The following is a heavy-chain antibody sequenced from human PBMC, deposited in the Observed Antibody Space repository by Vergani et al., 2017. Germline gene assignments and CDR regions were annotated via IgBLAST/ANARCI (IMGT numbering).Heavy chain of an antibody. D-gene: IGHD3-3*01. Sequence: QVQLVQSGAEVKKPGASVKVSCKASGYTFTSYGISWVRQAPGPGLEWMGWISAYNGNTNYAQKLQGRVTMTTDTSTSTAYMELRSLRSDDTAVYYCARFAYYDFWSGYDQNWFDPWGQGTLVTVSS. V-gene: IGHV1-18*04. CDR1: GYTFTSYG. CDR2: ISAYNGNT. CDR3: ARFAYYDFWSGYDQNWFDP. J-gene: IGHJ5*02.